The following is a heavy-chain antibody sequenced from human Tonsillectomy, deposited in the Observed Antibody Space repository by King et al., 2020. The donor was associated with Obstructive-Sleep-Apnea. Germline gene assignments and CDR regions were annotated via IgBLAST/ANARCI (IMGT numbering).Heavy chain of an antibody. J-gene: IGHJ4*02. CDR2: IYYSGST. Sequence: QLQESGPGLVKPSETLSLTCTVSGGSISSYYWSWIRQPPGKGLEWIGYIYYSGSTNYNPSLKSRVTISVDTSKNQFSLKLSSVTAADTAVYYCARGGVRWTLDYWGQGTLVTVSS. D-gene: IGHD3-10*01. CDR3: ARGGVRWTLDY. CDR1: GGSISSYY. V-gene: IGHV4-59*01.